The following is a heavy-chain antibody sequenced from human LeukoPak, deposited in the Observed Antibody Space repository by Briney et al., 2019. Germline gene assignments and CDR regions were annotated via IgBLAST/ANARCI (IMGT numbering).Heavy chain of an antibody. J-gene: IGHJ4*02. CDR3: ARDRPPGGEVVAEGFDY. CDR1: GFTFSSYS. CDR2: ISSSSSYI. D-gene: IGHD2-15*01. Sequence: PGGSLRLSCAASGFTFSSYSMNWVRQAPGKGLEWVSSISSSSSYIYYADSVKGRFTISRDNAKNSVYLQMNNLRAEDTAVYYCARDRPPGGEVVAEGFDYWGQGTLVTVSS. V-gene: IGHV3-21*01.